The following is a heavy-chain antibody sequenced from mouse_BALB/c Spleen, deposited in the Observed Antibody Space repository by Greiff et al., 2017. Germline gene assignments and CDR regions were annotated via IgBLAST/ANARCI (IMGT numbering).Heavy chain of an antibody. CDR2: INPSSGYT. CDR1: GYTFTSYT. V-gene: IGHV1-4*01. J-gene: IGHJ3*01. CDR3: ARSHCYGVRAFAY. Sequence: VQLQQSGAELARPGASVKMSCKASGYTFTSYTMHWVKQRPGQGLEWIGYINPSSGYTNYNQKFKDKATLTADKSSSTAYMQLSSLTSEDSAVYYCARSHCYGVRAFAYWGQGTLVTVAA. D-gene: IGHD1-2*01.